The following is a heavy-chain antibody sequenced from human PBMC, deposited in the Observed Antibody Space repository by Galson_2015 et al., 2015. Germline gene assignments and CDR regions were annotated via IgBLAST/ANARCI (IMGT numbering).Heavy chain of an antibody. CDR2: ISGSGGST. Sequence: LEWVSAISGSGGSTYYADSVKGRFTISRDNSKNTLYLQMNSLRAEDTAVYYCAKYGGVVIGPMDVWGKGTTVTVSS. V-gene: IGHV3-23*01. D-gene: IGHD3-3*01. J-gene: IGHJ6*03. CDR3: AKYGGVVIGPMDV.